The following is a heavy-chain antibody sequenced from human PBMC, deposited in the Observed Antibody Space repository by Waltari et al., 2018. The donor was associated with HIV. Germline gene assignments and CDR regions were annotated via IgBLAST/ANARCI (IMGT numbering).Heavy chain of an antibody. Sequence: EVQVLESGGGLVQPGGSLILSWAASGFTFSAYHTGWVRQAPGKGLEWVSAIVRRGATTFYADSVKGRFTISRDNSKNTLYLQMNSLRAEDTAVYYCARGHRETVTTLRFDPWGQGTLVTVSS. CDR3: ARGHRETVTTLRFDP. D-gene: IGHD4-17*01. CDR2: IVRRGATT. CDR1: GFTFSAYH. V-gene: IGHV3-23*01. J-gene: IGHJ5*02.